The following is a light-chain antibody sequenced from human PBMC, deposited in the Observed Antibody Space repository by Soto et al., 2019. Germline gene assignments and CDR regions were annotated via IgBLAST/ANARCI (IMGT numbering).Light chain of an antibody. J-gene: IGKJ2*01. CDR2: GAS. CDR3: QLYDSSSYT. Sequence: EIVLTQSPGTLSLSPGERATLSCRASQSITSSYLTWYQQKPGQAPRLLIYGASRRATDIPDRFSDSGSGTDFTLTISRLEPEDFAVYYCQLYDSSSYTFGQGTKLEIK. V-gene: IGKV3-20*01. CDR1: QSITSSY.